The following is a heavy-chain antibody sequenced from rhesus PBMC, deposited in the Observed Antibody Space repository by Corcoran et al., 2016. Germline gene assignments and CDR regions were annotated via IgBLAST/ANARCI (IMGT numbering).Heavy chain of an antibody. J-gene: IGHJ4*01. CDR2: IYGSGGGT. Sequence: QVQLQDSRPGLVKPSETLSLTCAVSGGYLRDAYYWRWIRQPPGTGLEWIGYIYGSGGGTKYNPSLKNRVTISRDTSKNQFSRNRSSVTAADTAVYYCARERADSGSWNWGIFDYWGQGVLVTVAS. V-gene: IGHV4-106*01. CDR1: GGYLRDAYY. CDR3: ARERADSGSWNWGIFDY. D-gene: IGHD6-25*01.